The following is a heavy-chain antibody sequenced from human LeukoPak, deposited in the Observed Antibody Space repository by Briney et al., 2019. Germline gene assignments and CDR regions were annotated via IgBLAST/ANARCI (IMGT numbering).Heavy chain of an antibody. CDR2: INLNGGST. Sequence: PGGSLRLSCAASGFTFDDYGMSWVRQAPGKGLEWVSGINLNGGSTGYADSVKGRFTISRDNAKNSLYVQMNSLRAEDTALYYCARVGVGSDDAFDIWGQGTMVTVSS. J-gene: IGHJ3*02. D-gene: IGHD2-8*01. CDR3: ARVGVGSDDAFDI. V-gene: IGHV3-20*04. CDR1: GFTFDDYG.